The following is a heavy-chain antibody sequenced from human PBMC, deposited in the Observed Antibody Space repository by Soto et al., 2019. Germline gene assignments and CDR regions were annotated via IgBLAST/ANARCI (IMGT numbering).Heavy chain of an antibody. D-gene: IGHD6-19*01. V-gene: IGHV2-70*01. CDR2: IDWDDDK. CDR1: GFSLSTSGMC. CDR3: ARIVRRYSSGWYYFDY. Sequence: SGPTLVNPTQTLTLTCTFSGFSLSTSGMCVSWIRQPPGKALEWLALIDWDDDKYYSTSLKTRLTISKDTSKNQVVLTMTNMDPVDTATYYCARIVRRYSSGWYYFDYWGQGTLVTVSS. J-gene: IGHJ4*02.